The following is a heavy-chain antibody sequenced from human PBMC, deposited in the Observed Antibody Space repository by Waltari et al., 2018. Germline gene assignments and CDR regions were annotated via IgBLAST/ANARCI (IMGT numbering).Heavy chain of an antibody. J-gene: IGHJ6*02. Sequence: QVQLXXSXXEXKXXGASVKVSXKAXGYTXXXXAMNWVXXXXGQGLEWXGXINTNTGNPTYAQGFTXRFVFSXDTSVSTAXLXISSLXXXDTAVYXXAREGLAXVXXYGMDVWGQGTT. V-gene: IGHV7-4-1*02. CDR3: AREGLAXVXXYGMDV. CDR2: INTNTGNP. CDR1: GYTXXXXA.